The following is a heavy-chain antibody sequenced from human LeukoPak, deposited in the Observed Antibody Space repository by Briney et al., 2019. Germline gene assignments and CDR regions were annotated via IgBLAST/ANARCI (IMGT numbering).Heavy chain of an antibody. D-gene: IGHD4-17*01. V-gene: IGHV1-2*02. J-gene: IGHJ4*02. Sequence: ASVKVSCKASGYTFTGYYMHWVRQAPGQGLEWMGWINPNSGGTNYAQKFQSRVTMTRDTSISTAYMELSRLRSDDTAVYYCAGGGGAYYGDYDSDYWGQGTLVTVSS. CDR3: AGGGGAYYGDYDSDY. CDR2: INPNSGGT. CDR1: GYTFTGYY.